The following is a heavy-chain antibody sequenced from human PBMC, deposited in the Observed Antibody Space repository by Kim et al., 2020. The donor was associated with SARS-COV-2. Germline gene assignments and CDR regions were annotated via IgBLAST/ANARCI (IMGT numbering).Heavy chain of an antibody. CDR3: AKVTTITAPFYDY. J-gene: IGHJ4*02. D-gene: IGHD4-4*01. V-gene: IGHV3-23*01. Sequence: YADSVQARLTIARDKSKNALNLEMNSLRAEDTALYSCAKVTTITAPFYDYWGQGTLVTVSS.